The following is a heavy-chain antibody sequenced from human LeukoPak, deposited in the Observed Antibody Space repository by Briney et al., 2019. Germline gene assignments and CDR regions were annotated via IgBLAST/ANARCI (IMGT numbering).Heavy chain of an antibody. CDR2: IHHSGSI. Sequence: SETLSLTCAVSGVSISSNLWWTWVRQPPGKGLEWIAEIHHSGSINYNPSLKSRVTISVDKAKNQFSLNLNSVTAADTAVYYCAKSNGYGLIDIWGQGTMVTVSS. V-gene: IGHV4-4*02. CDR1: GVSISSNLW. D-gene: IGHD3-22*01. J-gene: IGHJ3*02. CDR3: AKSNGYGLIDI.